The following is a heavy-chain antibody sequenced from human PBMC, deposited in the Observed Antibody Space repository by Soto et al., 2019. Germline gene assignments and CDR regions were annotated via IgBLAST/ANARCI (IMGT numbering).Heavy chain of an antibody. CDR1: GGSISSYY. V-gene: IGHV4-59*04. CDR3: ARVDIAVVPSTTFDY. CDR2: IYYSGHT. Sequence: SETLSLTCTVSGGSISSYYWSWIRQPPGKGLEWIGYIYYSGHTFYNPSLKSRVTMSVDTSKNQFSLRLSSVTAAETAVYYCARVDIAVVPSTTFDYWGQGTLVTVSS. J-gene: IGHJ4*02. D-gene: IGHD2-2*01.